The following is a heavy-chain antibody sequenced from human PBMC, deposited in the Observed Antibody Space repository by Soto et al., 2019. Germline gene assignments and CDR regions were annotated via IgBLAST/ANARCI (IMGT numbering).Heavy chain of an antibody. J-gene: IGHJ4*02. V-gene: IGHV1-58*01. Sequence: ASVKVSCKASGFTFTSSAVQWVRQARGRRLEWIGWIVVGSGNTNYAQKFQERVTITRDMSTSTAYMELSSLRSEDTAVYYCAASGDIGPTGGLSDYWGQVTLVTACS. CDR3: AASGDIGPTGGLSDY. CDR1: GFTFTSSA. D-gene: IGHD3-16*02. CDR2: IVVGSGNT.